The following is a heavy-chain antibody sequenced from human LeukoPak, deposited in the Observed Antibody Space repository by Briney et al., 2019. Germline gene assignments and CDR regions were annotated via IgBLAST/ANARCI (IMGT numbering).Heavy chain of an antibody. J-gene: IGHJ4*02. V-gene: IGHV3-23*01. Sequence: GGSLRLSCAASGFTFSSYAMSWVRQAPGKGLEWVPAISGSGGSTYYADSVKGRFTISRDNSKNTLYLQMNSLRAEDTAVYYCAKDLNGYSSGWYFDYWGQGTLVTVSS. CDR3: AKDLNGYSSGWYFDY. CDR2: ISGSGGST. CDR1: GFTFSSYA. D-gene: IGHD6-19*01.